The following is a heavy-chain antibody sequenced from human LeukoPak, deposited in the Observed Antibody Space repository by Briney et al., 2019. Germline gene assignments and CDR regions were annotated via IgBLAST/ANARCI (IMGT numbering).Heavy chain of an antibody. V-gene: IGHV4-59*08. CDR3: ARHRKVGSWFDP. J-gene: IGHJ5*02. D-gene: IGHD1-26*01. CDR1: SGSISNYY. CDR2: IFFSGDA. Sequence: SETLSLTCIVSSGSISNYYWSWFRQPPGKGLEWIGYIFFSGDAKHNPSLQSRVTISIDTSNKFSLKLASVTAADTAVYYCARHRKVGSWFDPWGQGTLVTVSS.